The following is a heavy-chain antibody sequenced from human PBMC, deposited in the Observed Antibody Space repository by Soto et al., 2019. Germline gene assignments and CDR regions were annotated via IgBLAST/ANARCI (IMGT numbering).Heavy chain of an antibody. D-gene: IGHD1-1*01. Sequence: EVQLLESGGGLVQPGGSLRLSCAVSGFTFSSYAMNWVRQAPGKRLEWVSSISGSGGRTDYADSVKGRFTISRDNSKNTLFLQMNSLRAEDTAIYFCAKGFGYEANWNGIDFWGQGTLVTVSS. CDR2: ISGSGGRT. CDR3: AKGFGYEANWNGIDF. CDR1: GFTFSSYA. J-gene: IGHJ4*02. V-gene: IGHV3-23*01.